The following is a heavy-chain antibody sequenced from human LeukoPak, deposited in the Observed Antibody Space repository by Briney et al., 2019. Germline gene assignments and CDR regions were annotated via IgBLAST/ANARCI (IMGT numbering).Heavy chain of an antibody. CDR1: GDFISSGHYY. Sequence: SETLSLTCTVSGDFISSGHYYWHWLRQPAGKGLEWIGRIYISGSTNYNPSLKSRVTMSVDTSKNQFSLKVTSVTAADTAVYYCAREVAVSDTSPHYFDHWGQGTLVTVSS. CDR2: IYISGST. J-gene: IGHJ4*02. D-gene: IGHD6-19*01. V-gene: IGHV4-61*02. CDR3: AREVAVSDTSPHYFDH.